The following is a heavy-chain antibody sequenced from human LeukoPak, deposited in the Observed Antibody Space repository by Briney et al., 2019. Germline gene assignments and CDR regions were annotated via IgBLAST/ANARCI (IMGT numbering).Heavy chain of an antibody. CDR3: ARAYYYDGSGWTHWYFDL. Sequence: SETLSLTCTASGGSISSYYWSWIRQPPGKGLEWVGYIYYSGSTNYNPSLKSRVTISIDNSKNQFSQKLSSVTAADAAVYYCARAYYYDGSGWTHWYFDLWGRGTLVTVSS. CDR2: IYYSGST. D-gene: IGHD3-22*01. J-gene: IGHJ2*01. CDR1: GGSISSYY. V-gene: IGHV4-59*01.